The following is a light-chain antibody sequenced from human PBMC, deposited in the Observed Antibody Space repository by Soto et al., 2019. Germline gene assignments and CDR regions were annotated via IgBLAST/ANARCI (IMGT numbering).Light chain of an antibody. CDR2: DAS. Sequence: EIVMTQSPATLSLSPGERATLSCRASQSVSSYLAWYQQKPGLAPRLLIYDASSRATGIPDRFSGSGSGTDFTLTISRLEPEDFAVYYCQQYGSSPRLTFGGGTKVDIK. J-gene: IGKJ4*01. CDR3: QQYGSSPRLT. CDR1: QSVSSY. V-gene: IGKV3D-20*01.